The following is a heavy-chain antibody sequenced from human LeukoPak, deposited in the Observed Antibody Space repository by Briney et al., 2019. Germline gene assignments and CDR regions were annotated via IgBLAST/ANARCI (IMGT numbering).Heavy chain of an antibody. CDR2: IIPILGIA. CDR3: ARGTSRITIFGVVINPHYYYYYGMDV. J-gene: IGHJ6*02. D-gene: IGHD3-3*01. CDR1: GGTFSSYA. Sequence: ASVKVSCKASGGTFSSYAISWVRQAPGQGLEWMGRIIPILGIANYAQKFQGRVTITADKSTSTAYMELSSLRSEDTAVYYCARGTSRITIFGVVINPHYYYYYGMDVWGQGTTVTVSS. V-gene: IGHV1-69*04.